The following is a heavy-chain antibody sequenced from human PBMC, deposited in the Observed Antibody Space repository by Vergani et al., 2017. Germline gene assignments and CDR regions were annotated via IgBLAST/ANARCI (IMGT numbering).Heavy chain of an antibody. Sequence: DVDLVESGGGFVQPGGSRRLSCAASGFSFRTFSMFWVRQPPGKGLEWVSSISSSSSYIYYADSVKGRFTISRDNAKNSLYLQMNSLRAEDTAVYYCARDRHDYYDSSGYYPFDYWGQGTLVTVSS. J-gene: IGHJ4*02. D-gene: IGHD3-22*01. CDR3: ARDRHDYYDSSGYYPFDY. V-gene: IGHV3-21*01. CDR2: ISSSSSYI. CDR1: GFSFRTFS.